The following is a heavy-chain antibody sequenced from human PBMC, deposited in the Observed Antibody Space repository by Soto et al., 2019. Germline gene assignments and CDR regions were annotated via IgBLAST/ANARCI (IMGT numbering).Heavy chain of an antibody. CDR2: ISYDGGER. V-gene: IGHV3-30*03. CDR3: ARDLPLYCRGDCNFDF. J-gene: IGHJ4*02. Sequence: ISYDGGERFYADSVRGRFTISRDNSKNRLDLQMSSLRPEDTAVYYCARDLPLYCRGDCNFDFWGQGXLVTVYS. D-gene: IGHD2-21*02.